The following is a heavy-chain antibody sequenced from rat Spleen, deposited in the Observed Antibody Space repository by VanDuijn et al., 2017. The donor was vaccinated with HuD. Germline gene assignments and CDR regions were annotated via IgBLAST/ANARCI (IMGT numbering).Heavy chain of an antibody. D-gene: IGHD2-7*01. Sequence: EVQLVKSDGGLVQSGRSLKFSCAASGFAFRNYGMAWVRQTLTKGLEWVATISYDSISTYYRDSVKGRFTISRDNAKSTLYLEMDSLRSEDTATYYCGRQGYLRDWYFDFWGPGNMVTVSS. CDR2: ISYDSIST. V-gene: IGHV5-29*01. CDR3: GRQGYLRDWYFDF. CDR1: GFAFRNYG. J-gene: IGHJ1*01.